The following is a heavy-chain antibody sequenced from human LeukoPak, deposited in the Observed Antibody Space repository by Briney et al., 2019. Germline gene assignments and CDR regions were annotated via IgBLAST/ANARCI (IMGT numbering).Heavy chain of an antibody. D-gene: IGHD2-2*01. CDR1: VFTFSSDS. CDR3: AREGYCRSTSCYYFYSYMDV. CDR2: ISSSSSCI. J-gene: IGHJ6*03. Sequence: AGGSLRLSGAASVFTFSSDSMNGVRQAPGKGLEWVSSISSSSSCIYYADSVKRRFTISRDNAKNSLYLQMNRLRAEDTAVYYCAREGYCRSTSCYYFYSYMDVWGKGTTVTVSS. V-gene: IGHV3-21*01.